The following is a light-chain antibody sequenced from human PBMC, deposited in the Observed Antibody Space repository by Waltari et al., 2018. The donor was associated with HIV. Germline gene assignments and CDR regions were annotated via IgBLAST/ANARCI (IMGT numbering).Light chain of an antibody. J-gene: IGKJ1*01. CDR3: YQRSDWPRT. V-gene: IGKV3-11*01. CDR2: DAS. Sequence: EIVLTQSPATLSLSPGGRATLSCRASQSVSVYLAWYQQKPGQAPRLLIYDASNRATGIPVRFSGSGSGTDFTLTISSLEPEDFAVYYCYQRSDWPRTFGQGTKVEIK. CDR1: QSVSVY.